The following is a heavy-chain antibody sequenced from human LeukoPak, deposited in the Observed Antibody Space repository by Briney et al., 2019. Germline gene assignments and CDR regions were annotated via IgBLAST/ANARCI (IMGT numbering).Heavy chain of an antibody. CDR2: ISGSGGST. J-gene: IGHJ4*02. D-gene: IGHD2-2*01. CDR3: ARAYCSSTSCYPQVGYYFDY. CDR1: GFTFSSYA. V-gene: IGHV3-23*01. Sequence: GGSLRLSCAASGFTFSSYAMSWVRQAPGKGLEWVSAISGSGGSTYYADSVKGRFTISRDNSKNTLYLQMNSLRAEDTAVYYCARAYCSSTSCYPQVGYYFDYWGQGTLVTVSS.